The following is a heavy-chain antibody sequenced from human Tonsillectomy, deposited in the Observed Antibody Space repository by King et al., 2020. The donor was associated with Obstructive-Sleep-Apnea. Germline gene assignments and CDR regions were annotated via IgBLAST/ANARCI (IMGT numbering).Heavy chain of an antibody. CDR2: IYYSGTT. V-gene: IGHV4-39*07. Sequence: QLQESGPGLVKPSETLSLTCTVSGGSISSSSYYWGWIRQPPGKGLEWIGSIYYSGTTYFNPSLKSRVTISVDTSKNQFSLKLSSVTAADTAVFYCATTTLHYYGSGTYTMDVWGQGTTVTVSS. D-gene: IGHD3-10*01. CDR1: GGSISSSSYY. J-gene: IGHJ6*02. CDR3: ATTTLHYYGSGTYTMDV.